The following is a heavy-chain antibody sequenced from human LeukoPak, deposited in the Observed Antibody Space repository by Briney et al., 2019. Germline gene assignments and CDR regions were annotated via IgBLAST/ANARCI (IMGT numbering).Heavy chain of an antibody. CDR3: ARIHTNTPGSSWPRYNWFDP. Sequence: ASVKVSCKASGYTFTSYGISWVRQAPGQGLEWMGWISAYNGNTNYAQKLQGRVTMTTDTSTSTAYMELRSLRSDDTAVYYCARIHTNTPGSSWPRYNWFDPWGQGTLVTVSS. D-gene: IGHD6-13*01. J-gene: IGHJ5*02. CDR2: ISAYNGNT. V-gene: IGHV1-18*01. CDR1: GYTFTSYG.